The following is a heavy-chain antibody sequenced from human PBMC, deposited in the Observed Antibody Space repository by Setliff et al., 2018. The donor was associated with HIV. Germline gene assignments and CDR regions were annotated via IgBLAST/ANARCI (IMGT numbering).Heavy chain of an antibody. Sequence: SETLSLTCAVSGYSISSGYHWGWIRQPPGKGLEWIASIHYSGTTYYNPSLESRVTISVDTSKNQFSLKLSSVTAADTAVYYCASGYGSGSYPGDWGQGTLVTVSS. CDR2: IHYSGTT. V-gene: IGHV4-38-2*01. J-gene: IGHJ4*02. D-gene: IGHD3-10*01. CDR3: ASGYGSGSYPGD. CDR1: GYSISSGYH.